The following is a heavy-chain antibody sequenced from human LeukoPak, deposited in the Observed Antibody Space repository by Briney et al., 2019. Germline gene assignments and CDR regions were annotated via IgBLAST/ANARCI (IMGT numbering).Heavy chain of an antibody. Sequence: SETLSLTCTVSGASVSSYYWSWIRQPPGKGLEWIGEINHSGSTNYNPSLKSRVTISVDTSKNQFSLKLSSVTAADTAVYYCARGRRITMVRGVIHGYNWFDPWGQGTLVTVSS. D-gene: IGHD3-10*01. CDR1: GASVSSYY. J-gene: IGHJ5*02. V-gene: IGHV4-34*01. CDR2: INHSGST. CDR3: ARGRRITMVRGVIHGYNWFDP.